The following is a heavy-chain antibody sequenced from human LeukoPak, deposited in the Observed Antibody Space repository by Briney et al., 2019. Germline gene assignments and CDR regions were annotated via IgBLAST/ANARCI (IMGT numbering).Heavy chain of an antibody. Sequence: GASVKVSCKVSVYTLTELSMHWVRQAPGKGLEWMGGFDPEDGETIYAQKFQGRVTMTEDTSTDTAYMELSSLRSEDTAVYYCATVVPAYYYGSGSYPSLDYWGQGTLVTVSS. CDR1: VYTLTELS. V-gene: IGHV1-24*01. CDR3: ATVVPAYYYGSGSYPSLDY. D-gene: IGHD3-10*01. CDR2: FDPEDGET. J-gene: IGHJ4*02.